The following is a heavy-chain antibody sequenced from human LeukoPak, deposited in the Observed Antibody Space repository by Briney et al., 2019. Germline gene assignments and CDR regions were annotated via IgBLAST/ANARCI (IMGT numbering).Heavy chain of an antibody. J-gene: IGHJ4*02. Sequence: GGSLRLSCAASGFTFSSYGMHWVRQAPGKGLEWVAVISYDGSNKYYADSVKGRFTISRDNSKNTLCLQMNSLRAEDTAVYYCTRQRDGVNPYSYGYPADYWGQGTLVTVSS. D-gene: IGHD5-18*01. CDR3: TRQRDGVNPYSYGYPADY. V-gene: IGHV3-30*03. CDR1: GFTFSSYG. CDR2: ISYDGSNK.